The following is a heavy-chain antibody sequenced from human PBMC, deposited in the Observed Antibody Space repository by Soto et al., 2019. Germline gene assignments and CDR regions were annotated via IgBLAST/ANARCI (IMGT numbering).Heavy chain of an antibody. J-gene: IGHJ4*02. CDR2: IFHSGTT. Sequence: SETLSLTCTVSGASISSSYWSWIRQPPGKGLEWIGYIFHSGTTNYNPSLKSRVTISVDTSKNQFSLNLSSLTTADTAVYFCARGGNPYSTTSYGVGGFEYWGPGTLVTVSS. V-gene: IGHV4-59*01. CDR3: ARGGNPYSTTSYGVGGFEY. D-gene: IGHD2-2*01. CDR1: GASISSSY.